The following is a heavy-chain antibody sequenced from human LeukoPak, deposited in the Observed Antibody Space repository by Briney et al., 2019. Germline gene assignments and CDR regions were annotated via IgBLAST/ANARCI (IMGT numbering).Heavy chain of an antibody. J-gene: IGHJ5*02. CDR2: INPSGST. CDR1: GGSFSGYY. Sequence: SETLSLTCAVYGGSFSGYYWSWIRQPPGKGLEWIGEINPSGSTNYNPSLKSRVTISVDTSKNQFSLKLSSVTAADTAVYYCARLRSCSGGSCYSPWFDPWGQGTLVTVSS. D-gene: IGHD2-15*01. CDR3: ARLRSCSGGSCYSPWFDP. V-gene: IGHV4-34*01.